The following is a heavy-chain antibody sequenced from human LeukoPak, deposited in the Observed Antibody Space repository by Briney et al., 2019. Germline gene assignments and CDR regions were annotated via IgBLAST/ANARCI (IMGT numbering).Heavy chain of an antibody. V-gene: IGHV3-30*02. CDR1: GFTFSSYG. Sequence: PGGSLRLSCAASGFTFSSYGMHWVRQAPGKGLEWVAFIRYDGSNKYNADSVKGRFTISRDNSKNTLYLQMNSLRAEDTAVYYCAKGSRGVSGYVVDYWGQGTLVTVS. J-gene: IGHJ4*02. D-gene: IGHD5-12*01. CDR3: AKGSRGVSGYVVDY. CDR2: IRYDGSNK.